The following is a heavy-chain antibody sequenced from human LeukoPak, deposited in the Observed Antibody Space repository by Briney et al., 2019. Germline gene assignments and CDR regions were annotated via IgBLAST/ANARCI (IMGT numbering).Heavy chain of an antibody. V-gene: IGHV4-38-2*02. Sequence: PSETLSLTCTVSGYSISSGYYWGWIRQPPGKGLEWIGSIYHSGSTYYNPSLKSRVTMPVDTSKNQFSLKLTSVTAADTAVYYCARVGGIPLGAFDIWGQGTMVTVSS. CDR2: IYHSGST. CDR1: GYSISSGYY. D-gene: IGHD3-10*01. J-gene: IGHJ3*02. CDR3: ARVGGIPLGAFDI.